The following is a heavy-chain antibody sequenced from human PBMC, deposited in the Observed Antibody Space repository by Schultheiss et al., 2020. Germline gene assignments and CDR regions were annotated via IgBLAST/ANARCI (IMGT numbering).Heavy chain of an antibody. D-gene: IGHD7-27*01. CDR1: GFTFSSYG. Sequence: GESLKISCAASGFTFSSYGMHWVRQAPGKGLEWVAVISYDGSNKYYADSVKGRFTISRDNSKNTLYLQMNSLRAEDTAVYYCVRDRTRWGWFDPWGQGTLVTVSS. CDR3: VRDRTRWGWFDP. V-gene: IGHV3-30*03. J-gene: IGHJ5*02. CDR2: ISYDGSNK.